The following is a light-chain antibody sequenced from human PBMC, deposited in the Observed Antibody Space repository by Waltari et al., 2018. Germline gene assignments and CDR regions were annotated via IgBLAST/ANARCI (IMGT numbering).Light chain of an antibody. CDR3: QHYVRLPAT. J-gene: IGKJ1*01. V-gene: IGKV3-20*01. Sequence: EIVLTQSPGTLSLSPGERATLSCRASQSVSRALTWYQQKPGQAPRLLISGASNRATGIRGRVSGSGSGTDFSVTSSSLEPEEFAVYYCQHYVRLPATFGQGTKVEIK. CDR1: QSVSRA. CDR2: GAS.